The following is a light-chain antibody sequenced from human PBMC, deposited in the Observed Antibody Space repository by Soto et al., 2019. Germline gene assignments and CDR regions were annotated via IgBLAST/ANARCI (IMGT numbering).Light chain of an antibody. V-gene: IGLV2-14*01. J-gene: IGLJ2*01. CDR3: SSYTSSSTLL. Sequence: QSVLTQPASVSGSPGQSITISCTGTSSDVGGYNYVSCYQQHPGKAPKLMIYEVSNRPSGVSNRFSGSKSGNTASLTISGLQAEDEADYYCSSYTSSSTLLFGGGTQLTVL. CDR1: SSDVGGYNY. CDR2: EVS.